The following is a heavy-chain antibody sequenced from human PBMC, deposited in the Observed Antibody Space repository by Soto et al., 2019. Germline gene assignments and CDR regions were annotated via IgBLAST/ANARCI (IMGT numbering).Heavy chain of an antibody. J-gene: IGHJ6*02. V-gene: IGHV1-18*01. Sequence: QVQLVQSGAEVKKPGASVKVSCKASGYTFTNYGFSWVRQAPGQGLEWMGWISGYNGNTKYVEKFQGRVTMTADISTSTAHMELRSLRSDDTAVYYCAREGPAPYYYYGMDVWGQGTAVTVSS. CDR2: ISGYNGNT. CDR1: GYTFTNYG. CDR3: AREGPAPYYYYGMDV.